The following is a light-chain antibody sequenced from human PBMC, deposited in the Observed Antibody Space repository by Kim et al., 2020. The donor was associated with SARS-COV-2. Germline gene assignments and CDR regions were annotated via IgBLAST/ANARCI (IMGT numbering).Light chain of an antibody. Sequence: EIVLTQSPGTLSLSPGERATLSCRASRSVSNNHLAWFQQKLGQAPRLLISGASNRANGISDRFSGSGSGTDFTLTISRLEPEDLAVYYCQQYASSPRTFGQGTKVDIK. V-gene: IGKV3-20*01. CDR2: GAS. CDR3: QQYASSPRT. J-gene: IGKJ1*01. CDR1: RSVSNNH.